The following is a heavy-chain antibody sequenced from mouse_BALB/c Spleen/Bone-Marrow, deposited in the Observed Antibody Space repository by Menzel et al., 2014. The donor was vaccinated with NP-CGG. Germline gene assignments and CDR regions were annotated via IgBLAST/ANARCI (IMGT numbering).Heavy chain of an antibody. CDR3: ARLSYYGLTDY. Sequence: EVQRVESGGGLVQPGGSLKLPCTASGFDFSRYWMSWVRRAPGKGLQWIGEINPESSTINYTPSLKDKFIISRDNAKNTLYLQMSKVRSEDAALYYCARLSYYGLTDYWGQGTTLTVSS. CDR1: GFDFSRYW. J-gene: IGHJ2*01. V-gene: IGHV4-1*02. CDR2: INPESSTI. D-gene: IGHD1-2*01.